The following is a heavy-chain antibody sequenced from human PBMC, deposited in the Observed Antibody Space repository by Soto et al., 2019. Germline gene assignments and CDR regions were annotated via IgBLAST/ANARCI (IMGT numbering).Heavy chain of an antibody. CDR2: IYYSGST. CDR1: GGSMRSSSYY. Sequence: QLQLQESGPGLVKPSETLSLTCTVSGGSMRSSSYYWGWIRQPPGKDLEWIGSIYYSGSTKDNPSLKSRGTISVDTSKNQFSVQLSSVTAADTAVYYSARHPYCSGGSCYSLSWFDPWGQGTLVTVSS. D-gene: IGHD2-15*01. V-gene: IGHV4-39*01. J-gene: IGHJ5*02. CDR3: ARHPYCSGGSCYSLSWFDP.